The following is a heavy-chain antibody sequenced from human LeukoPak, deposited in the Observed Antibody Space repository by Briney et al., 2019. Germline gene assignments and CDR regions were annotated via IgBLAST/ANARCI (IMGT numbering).Heavy chain of an antibody. CDR3: AKGFRYSGYDSQDAFDI. V-gene: IGHV3-66*01. CDR1: GFTVSSNY. D-gene: IGHD5-12*01. CDR2: IYSGGST. J-gene: IGHJ3*02. Sequence: GGSLRLSCAASGFTVSSNYMSWVRQAPGKGLEWVSVIYSGGSTYYADSVKGRFTISRDNSKNTLYLQMNSLRAEDTAVYYCAKGFRYSGYDSQDAFDIWGQGTMVTVSS.